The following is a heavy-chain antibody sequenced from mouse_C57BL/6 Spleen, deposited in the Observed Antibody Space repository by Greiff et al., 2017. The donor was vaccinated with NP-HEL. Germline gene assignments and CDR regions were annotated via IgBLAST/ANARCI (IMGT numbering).Heavy chain of an antibody. V-gene: IGHV1-63*01. Sequence: QVHVKQSGAELVRPGTSVKMSCKASGYTFTNYWIGWAKQRPGHGLEWIGDIYPGGGYTNYNEKFKGKATLTADKSSSTAYMQFSSLTSEDSAIYYCARNVRYDSPFDYWGQGTTLTVSS. J-gene: IGHJ2*01. CDR2: IYPGGGYT. CDR3: ARNVRYDSPFDY. D-gene: IGHD2-4*01. CDR1: GYTFTNYW.